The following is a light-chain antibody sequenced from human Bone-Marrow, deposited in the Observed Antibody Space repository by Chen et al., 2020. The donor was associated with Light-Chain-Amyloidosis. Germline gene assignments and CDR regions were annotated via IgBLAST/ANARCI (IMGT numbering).Light chain of an antibody. CDR3: QVWDRSSDRPV. CDR1: NIGSTS. J-gene: IGLJ3*02. V-gene: IGLV3-21*02. Sequence: SYFLTRPSPGSLAPDQTAPIAGGGNNIGSTSVHWYQQTPGQAPLLVVYDDSDRPSGIPERLSGSNSGNTATLTISRVEAGDEADYYCQVWDRSSDRPVFGGGTKLTVL. CDR2: DDS.